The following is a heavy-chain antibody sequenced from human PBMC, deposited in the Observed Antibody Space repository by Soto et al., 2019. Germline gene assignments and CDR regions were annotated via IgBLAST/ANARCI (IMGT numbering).Heavy chain of an antibody. Sequence: SVKVSCKASGGTFSSYAISWVRQAPGQGLEWMGGIIPMFGTTNYAQKFQGRVTITADESTSTAYMELSSLRSEDTAVYYCARGYDSSGYYLPYDYWGQGTLVTVSS. CDR3: ARGYDSSGYYLPYDY. CDR2: IIPMFGTT. D-gene: IGHD3-22*01. CDR1: GGTFSSYA. J-gene: IGHJ4*02. V-gene: IGHV1-69*13.